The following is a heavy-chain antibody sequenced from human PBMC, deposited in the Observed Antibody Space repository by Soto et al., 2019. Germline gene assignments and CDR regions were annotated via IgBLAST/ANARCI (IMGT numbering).Heavy chain of an antibody. CDR3: ARELKGEPGYSSGWKYDAFDI. V-gene: IGHV3-66*01. CDR2: IYSGGST. J-gene: IGHJ3*02. D-gene: IGHD6-19*01. CDR1: GFTVSSNY. Sequence: GGSLRLSCAASGFTVSSNYMSWVRQAPGKGLEWVSVIYSGGSTYYADSVKGRFTISRDNSKNTLYLQMNSLRAEDTAVYYCARELKGEPGYSSGWKYDAFDIWGQGTMVTVSS.